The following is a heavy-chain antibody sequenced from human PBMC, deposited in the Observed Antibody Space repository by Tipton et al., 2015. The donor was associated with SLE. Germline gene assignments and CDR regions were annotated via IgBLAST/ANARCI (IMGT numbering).Heavy chain of an antibody. V-gene: IGHV3-9*01. Sequence: RSLRLSCAASGFTFDDYAMHWVRQAPGKGLEWVSGIDWNSGNIGYADSVKGRFTISRDNANNSLYLQMNSLKAEDTAFYYCTKDGTYSNYLAGWFDPWGRGTLVTVSS. CDR3: TKDGTYSNYLAGWFDP. J-gene: IGHJ5*02. CDR2: IDWNSGNI. CDR1: GFTFDDYA. D-gene: IGHD4-11*01.